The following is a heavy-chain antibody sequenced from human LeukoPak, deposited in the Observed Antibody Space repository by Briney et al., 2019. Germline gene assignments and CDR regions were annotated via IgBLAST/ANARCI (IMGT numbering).Heavy chain of an antibody. J-gene: IGHJ4*02. Sequence: GRSLRLSCAASGFTFSSYGMHWVRQAPGKGLEXXAVISYDGSNKYYADSVKGRFTISRDNSKNTLYLQMNSLRAEDTAVYYCAKGMVRGVIIPYDYWGQGTLVTVSS. CDR1: GFTFSSYG. CDR2: ISYDGSNK. D-gene: IGHD3-10*01. CDR3: AKGMVRGVIIPYDY. V-gene: IGHV3-30*18.